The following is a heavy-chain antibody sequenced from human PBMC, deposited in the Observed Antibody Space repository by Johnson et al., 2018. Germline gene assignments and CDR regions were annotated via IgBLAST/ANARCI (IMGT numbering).Heavy chain of an antibody. CDR1: GFTFSNSD. CDR2: VNWNGSRT. V-gene: IGHV3-35*01. D-gene: IGHD2-21*02. CDR3: VREVPATGDAFDR. J-gene: IGHJ3*01. Sequence: VQLVQSGGGLVQPGGSLGLSCAASGFTFSNSDMNWVHQAPGKGLECVSGVNWNGSRTHFADSVKGRSIISRDNSRNTLYLQTNSLRAEETAVYYCVREVPATGDAFDRWGLGTMVTVSS.